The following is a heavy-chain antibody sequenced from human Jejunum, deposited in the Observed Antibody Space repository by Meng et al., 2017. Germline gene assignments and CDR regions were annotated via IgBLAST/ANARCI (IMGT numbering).Heavy chain of an antibody. CDR1: GFTFSDDY. CDR2: MSSSGSVR. Sequence: QWQLGGSGGGLGKAGGSLRLSCAASGFTFSDDYRSWIRQAPGKGLEWVSYMSSSGSVRYYADPAKGRFTISRDNAKNLLYLQMNSLRAEDTAVYYCARTQGGRRLVDYWGQGTLVTVSS. J-gene: IGHJ4*02. D-gene: IGHD6-25*01. V-gene: IGHV3-11*01. CDR3: ARTQGGRRLVDY.